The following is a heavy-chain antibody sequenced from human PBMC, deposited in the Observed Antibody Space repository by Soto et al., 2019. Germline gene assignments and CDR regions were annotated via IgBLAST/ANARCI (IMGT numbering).Heavy chain of an antibody. Sequence: QVQLQESGPGLVKPSQTLSLTCTVSGGSISSGGYYWSWIRQHPGKGLEWIGYIYYSGSTYYNTSLKSRVTISVDTSKNQFSLKLSSVTAADTAVYYCARAAHDSSPFRWFDPWGQGTLVTVSS. CDR3: ARAAHDSSPFRWFDP. CDR2: IYYSGST. CDR1: GGSISSGGYY. D-gene: IGHD6-13*01. V-gene: IGHV4-31*03. J-gene: IGHJ5*02.